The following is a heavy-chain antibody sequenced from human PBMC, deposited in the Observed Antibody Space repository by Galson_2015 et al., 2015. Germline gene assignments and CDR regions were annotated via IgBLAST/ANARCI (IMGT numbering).Heavy chain of an antibody. Sequence: SCAASGYTFTSYYMHWVRQAPGQGLEWMGIINPSGGSTSYAQKFQGRVTMTRDTSTSTVYMELSSLRSEDTAVYYCARDRRAYGGQIEVYFDYWGQGTLVTVSS. CDR3: ARDRRAYGGQIEVYFDY. CDR2: INPSGGST. D-gene: IGHD4-23*01. CDR1: GYTFTSYY. J-gene: IGHJ4*02. V-gene: IGHV1-46*01.